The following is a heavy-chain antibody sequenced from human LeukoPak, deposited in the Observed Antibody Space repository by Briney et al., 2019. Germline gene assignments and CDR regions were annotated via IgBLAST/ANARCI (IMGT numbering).Heavy chain of an antibody. Sequence: GGSLRLSCAASGFTFSSYAMSWVRQAPGKGLQRVSAISGSGADTYYADSVKGRFTISRDNSMNTLYLQMNSLRAEDTAVYYCAKNGGSGSYYRSPFDYWGQGTLVTVSS. CDR1: GFTFSSYA. V-gene: IGHV3-23*01. CDR2: ISGSGADT. J-gene: IGHJ4*02. D-gene: IGHD3-10*01. CDR3: AKNGGSGSYYRSPFDY.